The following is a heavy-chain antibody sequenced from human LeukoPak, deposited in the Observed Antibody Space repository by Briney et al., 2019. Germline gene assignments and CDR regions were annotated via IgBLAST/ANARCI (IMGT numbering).Heavy chain of an antibody. D-gene: IGHD5-18*01. Sequence: SETLSLTCTVSGGSISSYYWSWVRQPPGKGLEWIGYIYYSGSTNYNPSLKSRVTISVDTSKNQFSLKLSSVTAADTAVYYCARTTEGGYTYDYFYYYYMDVWGKGATVTISS. CDR3: ARTTEGGYTYDYFYYYYMDV. CDR1: GGSISSYY. V-gene: IGHV4-59*01. J-gene: IGHJ6*03. CDR2: IYYSGST.